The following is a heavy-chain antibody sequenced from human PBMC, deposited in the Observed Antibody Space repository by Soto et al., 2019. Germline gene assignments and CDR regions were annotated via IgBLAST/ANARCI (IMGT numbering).Heavy chain of an antibody. CDR2: IIPIFGTP. J-gene: IGHJ6*02. V-gene: IGHV1-69*01. CDR1: GGTFSSYA. CDR3: ATRTTVAYYYYYGMDV. D-gene: IGHD4-17*01. Sequence: QVQLVQSGAEVKKPGSSVKVSCKASGGTFSSYAISWVRQAPGQGLEWMGGIIPIFGTPNYAQKFQGRVTITADESTSTAYMELSSLRSEDTAVYYCATRTTVAYYYYYGMDVWGQGTKVTVSS.